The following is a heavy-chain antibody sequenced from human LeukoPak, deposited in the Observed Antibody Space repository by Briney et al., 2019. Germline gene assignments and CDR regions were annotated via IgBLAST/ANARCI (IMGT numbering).Heavy chain of an antibody. CDR2: IWYDGSNK. CDR1: GFTFSSYG. Sequence: GGSLRLSCAASGFTFSSYGMHWVRQAPGKGLEWVAVIWYDGSNKYYADSVKGRFTISRDNSKNTLYLQMNSLRAEDTAVYYCARDLKDTAMVLGYWGQGTLVTVSS. V-gene: IGHV3-33*01. CDR3: ARDLKDTAMVLGY. D-gene: IGHD5-18*01. J-gene: IGHJ4*02.